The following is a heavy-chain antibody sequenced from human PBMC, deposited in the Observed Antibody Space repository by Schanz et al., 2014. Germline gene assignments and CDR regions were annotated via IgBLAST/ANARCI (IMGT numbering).Heavy chain of an antibody. V-gene: IGHV3-48*01. CDR3: AREYASTWFESNVMAGRIDN. D-gene: IGHD2-8*01. J-gene: IGHJ4*02. Sequence: DVQLVESGGGLVQPGGSLRLSCAASGFTFFTYNMNWVRQAPGRGLEWISYIGSSSTTMYYADSVKGRFTISRDAAKDSLFLQMTSLRADDTAVYFCAREYASTWFESNVMAGRIDNWGQGTLVTVSS. CDR1: GFTFFTYN. CDR2: IGSSSTTM.